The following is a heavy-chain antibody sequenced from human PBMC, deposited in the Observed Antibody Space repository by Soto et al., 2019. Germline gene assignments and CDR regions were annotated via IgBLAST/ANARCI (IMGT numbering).Heavy chain of an antibody. CDR2: ISGSGGST. V-gene: IGHV3-23*01. J-gene: IGHJ3*02. Sequence: GSLRLSCAASGFTFSSYAMSWVRQAPGKGLEWVSAISGSGGSTYYADSVKGRFTISRDNSKNTLYLQMNSLRAEDTAVYYCAKDRVIAARPEDAFDIWGQGTMVTVSS. CDR3: AKDRVIAARPEDAFDI. CDR1: GFTFSSYA. D-gene: IGHD6-6*01.